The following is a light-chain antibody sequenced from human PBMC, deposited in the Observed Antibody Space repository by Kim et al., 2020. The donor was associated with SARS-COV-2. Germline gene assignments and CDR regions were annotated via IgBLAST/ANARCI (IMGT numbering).Light chain of an antibody. CDR3: QVWDSGVV. J-gene: IGLJ2*01. CDR2: YDS. V-gene: IGLV3-21*04. Sequence: SYELTQPPSVSVAPGKTARITCGGNNIGSKSVHWYQQKPGQAPVLVIYYDSDRPSGIPERFSGSNSGNTATLTISRVEAGDEADDYCQVWDSGVVFG. CDR1: NIGSKS.